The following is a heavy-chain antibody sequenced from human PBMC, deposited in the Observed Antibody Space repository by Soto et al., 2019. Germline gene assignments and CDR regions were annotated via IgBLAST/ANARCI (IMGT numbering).Heavy chain of an antibody. CDR3: ARPNDIYYGDYTQLALDI. V-gene: IGHV3-21*01. D-gene: IGHD4-17*01. J-gene: IGHJ3*02. Sequence: EVQLVESGGGLVKPGGSLRLSCAASGFTFSNYNMNWVRQAPGKWLEWVSSISSRSSYIYYADSVQGRFTISRDNANNSLYLQMNSLRAEDTAIYNCARPNDIYYGDYTQLALDIWGQGTMLTVSS. CDR1: GFTFSNYN. CDR2: ISSRSSYI.